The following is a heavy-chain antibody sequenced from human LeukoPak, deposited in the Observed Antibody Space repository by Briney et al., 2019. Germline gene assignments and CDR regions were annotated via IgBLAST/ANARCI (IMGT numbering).Heavy chain of an antibody. Sequence: ASVKVSCKASTSTFTDYYIHWVRQAPGQGLEWMGWINPTTGGTNYAQKFQGRVTITADKSTSTAYMELSSLRSEDTAVYYCARPGYCSGGSCYSHALDIWGQGTMVTVSS. CDR2: INPTTGGT. V-gene: IGHV1-2*02. J-gene: IGHJ3*02. CDR1: TSTFTDYY. D-gene: IGHD2-15*01. CDR3: ARPGYCSGGSCYSHALDI.